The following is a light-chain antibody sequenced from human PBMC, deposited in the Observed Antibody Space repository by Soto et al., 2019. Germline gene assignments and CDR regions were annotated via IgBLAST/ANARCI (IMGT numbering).Light chain of an antibody. J-gene: IGKJ1*01. Sequence: DIQMTQSPSTLSASVGDRVTITCRASQSISSWLAWYQQKPGKAPKLLIYKASSLESGVPSRFSGSGSGTEFTLTISSLQPDDFATYYCQQYNNFSPWPFGQGTKVDIK. CDR3: QQYNNFSPWP. CDR2: KAS. V-gene: IGKV1-5*03. CDR1: QSISSW.